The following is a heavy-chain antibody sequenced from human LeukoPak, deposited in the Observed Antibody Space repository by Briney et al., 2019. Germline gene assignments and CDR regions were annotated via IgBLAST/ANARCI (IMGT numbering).Heavy chain of an antibody. V-gene: IGHV1-69*01. CDR3: AGAGIAARFGDFDY. CDR2: IIPIFGTA. Sequence: SVKVSCKASGGTFSSYAISWVRQAPGQGLEWMGGIIPIFGTANYAQKFQGRVTITADESTSTACMELSSLRSEDTAVYYCAGAGIAARFGDFDYWGQGTLVTVSS. J-gene: IGHJ4*02. CDR1: GGTFSSYA. D-gene: IGHD6-6*01.